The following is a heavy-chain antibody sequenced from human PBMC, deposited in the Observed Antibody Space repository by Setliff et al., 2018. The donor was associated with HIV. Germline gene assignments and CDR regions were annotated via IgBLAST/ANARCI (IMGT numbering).Heavy chain of an antibody. V-gene: IGHV4-59*06. CDR3: AGFSYNFWVYRFDH. J-gene: IGHJ4*02. CDR2: IYYSGST. D-gene: IGHD3-3*01. CDR1: NGSISGYY. Sequence: SETLSLTCTVSNGSISGYYWSWIRQSPGKGLEYIGYIYYSGSTYYSPSLKSRVTMSIDTSTQQFFLNVTSVTAADTAVYYCAGFSYNFWVYRFDHWGQGALVTVSS.